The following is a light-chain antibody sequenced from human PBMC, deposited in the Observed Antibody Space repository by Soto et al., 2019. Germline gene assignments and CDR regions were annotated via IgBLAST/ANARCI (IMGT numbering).Light chain of an antibody. V-gene: IGKV1-9*01. J-gene: IGKJ4*01. Sequence: IQLTQSPSALSASVGDRGTITCRTSQAIRRHLAWYQQKQGQAPKFXVYVASTLQSGVPSRFSGSGAGTEFSLSISSLQPEDFETDYCQQLNSYRLTFGEGTKVDIK. CDR3: QQLNSYRLT. CDR2: VAS. CDR1: QAIRRH.